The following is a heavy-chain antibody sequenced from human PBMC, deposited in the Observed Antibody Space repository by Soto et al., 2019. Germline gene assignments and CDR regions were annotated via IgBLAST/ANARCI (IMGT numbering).Heavy chain of an antibody. D-gene: IGHD3-22*01. CDR2: IYYSGST. CDR3: ASADSSGYYYILDY. J-gene: IGHJ4*02. Sequence: PSETLSLTCTVSGGSISSYYWSWIRQPPGKGLEWIGYIYYSGSTNYNPSLKSRVTISVDTSKNQFSLKLSSVTAADTAVYYCASADSSGYYYILDYWGQGTLVTVS. V-gene: IGHV4-59*01. CDR1: GGSISSYY.